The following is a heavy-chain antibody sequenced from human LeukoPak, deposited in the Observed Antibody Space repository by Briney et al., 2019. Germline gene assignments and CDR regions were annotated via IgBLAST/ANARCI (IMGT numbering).Heavy chain of an antibody. CDR3: ARGNDSSGYRY. CDR1: GGSISSHY. V-gene: IGHV4-59*11. J-gene: IGHJ4*02. CDR2: IYYSGST. Sequence: SETLSLTCTVSGGSISSHYWSWIRQPPGKGLEWIGYIYYSGSTNYNPSLKSRVTISVDTSKNQFSLKLSSVTAADTAVYYCARGNDSSGYRYWGQGTLVTVSS. D-gene: IGHD3-22*01.